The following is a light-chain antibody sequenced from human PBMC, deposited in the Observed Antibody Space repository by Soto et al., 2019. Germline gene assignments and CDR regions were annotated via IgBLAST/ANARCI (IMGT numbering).Light chain of an antibody. CDR1: SGPVFTSSY. Sequence: QTVVTQEPSLSVSPGGTVTLTCGLSSGPVFTSSYPNWYQQTPGQAPRTLIFNTNTRSSGVPDRFSGSILGDKAALTITGAKADDDSYYYCLLYLGGGIWVFGGGTKVTVL. CDR3: LLYLGGGIWV. CDR2: NTN. J-gene: IGLJ3*02. V-gene: IGLV8-61*01.